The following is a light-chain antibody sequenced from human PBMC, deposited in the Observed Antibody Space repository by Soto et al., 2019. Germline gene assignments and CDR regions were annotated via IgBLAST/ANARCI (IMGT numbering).Light chain of an antibody. J-gene: IGKJ4*01. CDR3: QQYNNWPHT. CDR2: GAS. CDR1: QSVSTN. Sequence: EVVVTQSPATLSVSPGERVTLSCRASQSVSTNLAWYQQKPGQAPRHLISGASTRATDIPARFSRSGSGTEFTRTISSLQSEELAVYYCQQYNNWPHTFGGGTKVEIK. V-gene: IGKV3-15*01.